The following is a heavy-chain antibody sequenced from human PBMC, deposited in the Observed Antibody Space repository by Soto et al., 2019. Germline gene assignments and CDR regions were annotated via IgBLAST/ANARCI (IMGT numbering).Heavy chain of an antibody. V-gene: IGHV4-31*03. Sequence: SETLSLTCTVSGGSISSGGYYWSWIRQHPGKGLEWIGYIYYSGSTYYNRSLKSRVTISVDTSKNQFSLKLSSVTAADTAVYYCAGASYYDFWSWYWYWGQGTLVSVSS. CDR2: IYYSGST. CDR3: AGASYYDFWSWYWY. J-gene: IGHJ4*02. D-gene: IGHD3-3*01. CDR1: GGSISSGGYY.